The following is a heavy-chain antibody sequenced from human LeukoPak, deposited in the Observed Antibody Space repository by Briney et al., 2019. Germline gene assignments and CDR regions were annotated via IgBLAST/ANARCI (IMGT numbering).Heavy chain of an antibody. J-gene: IGHJ4*02. CDR1: GFTVSSNY. V-gene: IGHV3-53*01. CDR3: AKDREYQLLESPFDY. D-gene: IGHD2-2*01. Sequence: GGSLRLSCAASGFTVSSNYMSWVRQAPEKGLEWVSVIYSGGSTYYADSVKGRFTISRDNSKNTLYLQMNSLRAEDTAVYYCAKDREYQLLESPFDYWGQGTLVTVSS. CDR2: IYSGGST.